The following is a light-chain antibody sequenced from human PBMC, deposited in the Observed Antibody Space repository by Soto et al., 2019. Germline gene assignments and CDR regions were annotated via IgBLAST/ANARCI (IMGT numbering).Light chain of an antibody. CDR3: AAWDDGLNGPV. CDR1: SSNIGNNA. Sequence: QSVLTQPPSVSEAPRQRVTISCSGSSSNIGNNAVNWYQQFPGKAPKLLIYYDDLLPSGVSDRFSGSKSGTSASLAISGLQSEDEAIYYCAAWDDGLNGPVFCGGTKLTVL. V-gene: IGLV1-36*01. CDR2: YDD. J-gene: IGLJ3*02.